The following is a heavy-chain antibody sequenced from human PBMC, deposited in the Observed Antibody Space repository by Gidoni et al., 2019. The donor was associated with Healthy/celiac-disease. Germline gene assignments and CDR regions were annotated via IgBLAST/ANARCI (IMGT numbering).Heavy chain of an antibody. Sequence: QVQLVESGGGVVQPGRSLRLSCAASGFTISSYGMHWVRQAPGKGLEWVAVIWYDGSNKYYADSVKGRFTISRDNSKNTLYLQMNSLRAEDTAVYYCAREKYYYGSGSYYLDYWGQGTLVTVSS. J-gene: IGHJ4*02. V-gene: IGHV3-33*01. CDR3: AREKYYYGSGSYYLDY. D-gene: IGHD3-10*01. CDR1: GFTISSYG. CDR2: IWYDGSNK.